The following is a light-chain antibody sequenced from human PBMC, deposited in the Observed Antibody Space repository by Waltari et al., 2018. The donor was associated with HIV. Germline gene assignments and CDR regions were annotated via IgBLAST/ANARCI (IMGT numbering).Light chain of an antibody. CDR3: QQTNTFPWT. CDR1: QDISTW. J-gene: IGKJ1*01. CDR2: GSS. Sequence: DIQMTQSPSSVSASVGDRVTITCRASQDISTWLAWYQQKPGKAPNLLISGSSYLESGVPSRFSGSESGTTFTLTINSLQTEDFATYFCQQTNTFPWTFGQGTRVDIK. V-gene: IGKV1D-12*01.